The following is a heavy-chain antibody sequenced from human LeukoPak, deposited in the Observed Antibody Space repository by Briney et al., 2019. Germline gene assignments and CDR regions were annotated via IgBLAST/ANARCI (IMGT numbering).Heavy chain of an antibody. J-gene: IGHJ4*02. Sequence: SETLSLTCAVNGGSFRGYYWTWIRQPPGKGLECIGEANHNGGTNYSPSLKSRITISVDTSKNQFSLKLNSVTAADTAVYFCARGIVLTGYASFDYWGQGTPVTVSS. V-gene: IGHV4-34*01. CDR2: ANHNGGT. D-gene: IGHD2-8*02. CDR1: GGSFRGYY. CDR3: ARGIVLTGYASFDY.